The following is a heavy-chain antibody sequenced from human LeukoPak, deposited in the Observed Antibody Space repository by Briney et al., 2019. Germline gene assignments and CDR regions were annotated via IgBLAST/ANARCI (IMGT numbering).Heavy chain of an antibody. J-gene: IGHJ4*02. Sequence: SVKVSCKASGGTFSSYAISWVRQAPGQGLEWMGGIIPIFGTANYAQKFQGRVTITADESTSTAYMELSSLRSEDTAVYYCAAEPSIAARFESDYWGQGTLVSVSS. CDR2: IIPIFGTA. CDR1: GGTFSSYA. D-gene: IGHD6-6*01. CDR3: AAEPSIAARFESDY. V-gene: IGHV1-69*01.